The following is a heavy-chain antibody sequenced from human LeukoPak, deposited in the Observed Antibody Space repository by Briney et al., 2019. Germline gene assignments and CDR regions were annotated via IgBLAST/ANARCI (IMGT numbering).Heavy chain of an antibody. Sequence: ASVKVSCKASGCTFTCYYMHWVRQAPGQGLEWMGWINPNSGGTNYAQKFQGRVTMTRDTSISTAYMELSRLRSDDTAVYYCARVVVVPAAQFDYWGQGTLVTVSS. V-gene: IGHV1-2*02. CDR1: GCTFTCYY. J-gene: IGHJ4*02. CDR3: ARVVVVPAAQFDY. CDR2: INPNSGGT. D-gene: IGHD2-2*01.